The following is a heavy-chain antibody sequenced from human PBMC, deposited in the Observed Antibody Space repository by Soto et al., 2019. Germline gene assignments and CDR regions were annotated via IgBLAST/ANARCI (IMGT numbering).Heavy chain of an antibody. CDR1: GGSISSGDYY. D-gene: IGHD3-22*01. V-gene: IGHV4-30-4*01. Sequence: QVQLQESGPGLVKPSQTLSLTCTVSGGSISSGDYYWSWIRQPPGKGLEWIGNIYHSGGTFYNPSLKSRVTISVDTSKNQFSLTLRSVSVADAAVYYCARDDSSGYFLDSWGQGTLVTVSS. J-gene: IGHJ5*01. CDR2: IYHSGGT. CDR3: ARDDSSGYFLDS.